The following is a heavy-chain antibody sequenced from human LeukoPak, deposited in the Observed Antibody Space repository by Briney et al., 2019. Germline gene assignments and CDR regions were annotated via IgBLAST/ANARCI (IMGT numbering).Heavy chain of an antibody. Sequence: ASVKVSCKASGFTFSRSVVQWVRQARGQGLEWMGWIVVGSGNTNYAEKFQRRVTITRDMSTSTAYMELSSLRSEDTAVYYCARDGDGYYGFDYWGQGTLVTVSS. J-gene: IGHJ4*02. D-gene: IGHD5-24*01. CDR1: GFTFSRSV. V-gene: IGHV1-58*01. CDR2: IVVGSGNT. CDR3: ARDGDGYYGFDY.